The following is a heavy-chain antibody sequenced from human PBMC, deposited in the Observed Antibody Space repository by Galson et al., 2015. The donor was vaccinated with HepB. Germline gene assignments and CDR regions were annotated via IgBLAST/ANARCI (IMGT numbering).Heavy chain of an antibody. CDR2: INPSGAGT. J-gene: IGHJ4*02. CDR1: GYTFATSF. D-gene: IGHD1-1*01. V-gene: IGHV1-46*01. Sequence: SVKVSCKASGYTFATSFMHWVRQAPGQGLEWMGTINPSGAGTSYAQKFQGRVTMTRDTSTVYMELSSLTSEDTAVFYCASQPSLESIEYWGQGTLVIVSS. CDR3: ASQPSLESIEY.